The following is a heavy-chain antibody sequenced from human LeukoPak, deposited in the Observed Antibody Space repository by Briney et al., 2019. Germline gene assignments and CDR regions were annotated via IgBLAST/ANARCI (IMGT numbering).Heavy chain of an antibody. J-gene: IGHJ4*02. CDR2: ISGSAGGT. D-gene: IGHD4-17*01. CDR3: AKVPYDDYFNTPFDY. V-gene: IGHV3-23*01. Sequence: PGGSLRLSCAASGFTFRSYGMSWVRQAPGKGLEWVSAISGSAGGTYYADSVKGRFAISRDNSMNTLYLQMNSLRAEDTAVYYCAKVPYDDYFNTPFDYWGQGTLVTVSS. CDR1: GFTFRSYG.